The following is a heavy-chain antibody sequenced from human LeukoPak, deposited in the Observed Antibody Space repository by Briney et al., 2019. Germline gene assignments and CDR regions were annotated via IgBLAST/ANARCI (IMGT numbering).Heavy chain of an antibody. J-gene: IGHJ4*02. CDR1: GGSISSYY. V-gene: IGHV4-59*01. Sequence: SETLSLTCTVSGGSISSYYWSWIRQPPGKGLEWIGYIYYSGSTYYNPSLTSRVTISIDTSKNQFSLRLSSVTAADTAVYYCAREGSRDFWSGPVYYFDYWGQGTLVTVSS. CDR2: IYYSGST. CDR3: AREGSRDFWSGPVYYFDY. D-gene: IGHD3-3*01.